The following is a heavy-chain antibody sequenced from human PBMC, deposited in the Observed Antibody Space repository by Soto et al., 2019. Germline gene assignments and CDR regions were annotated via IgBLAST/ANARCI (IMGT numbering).Heavy chain of an antibody. CDR1: GYALTELS. V-gene: IGHV1-24*01. Sequence: ASVKVSCKVSGYALTELSMHWVRQAPGKGLEWMGGFDPEDGETIYAQKFQGRVTITADKSTSTAYMELSSLRSEDTAVYYCARGGYYDFPFDYWGQGTLVTAPQ. CDR2: FDPEDGET. J-gene: IGHJ4*02. CDR3: ARGGYYDFPFDY. D-gene: IGHD3-3*01.